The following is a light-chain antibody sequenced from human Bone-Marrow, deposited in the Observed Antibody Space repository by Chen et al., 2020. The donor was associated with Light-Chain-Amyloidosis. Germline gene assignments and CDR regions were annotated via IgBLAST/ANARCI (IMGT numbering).Light chain of an antibody. Sequence: SYVLTQPSSVSVAPGQTATIACGGNNIGSTSVHWYQQTPGQAPLLVVYDDRDRPSGIPERLSGSNSGNTATLTVSRVEAGDEAVYYCQVWDRSSDRPVFGGGTKLTVL. CDR3: QVWDRSSDRPV. V-gene: IGLV3-21*02. J-gene: IGLJ3*02. CDR2: DDR. CDR1: NIGSTS.